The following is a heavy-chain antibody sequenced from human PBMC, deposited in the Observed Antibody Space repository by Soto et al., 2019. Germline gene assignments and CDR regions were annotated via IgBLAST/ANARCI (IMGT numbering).Heavy chain of an antibody. CDR1: GFTFSSYG. Sequence: PGGSLRLSCAASGFTFSSYGMHWVRQAPGKGLEWVAVISYDGSNKYYADSVKGRFTISRDNSKNTLYLQMNSLRAEDTAVYYCATFEVTIFGVVIIRRADAFYIWGQGTMVTVSS. V-gene: IGHV3-30*03. D-gene: IGHD3-3*01. J-gene: IGHJ3*02. CDR2: ISYDGSNK. CDR3: ATFEVTIFGVVIIRRADAFYI.